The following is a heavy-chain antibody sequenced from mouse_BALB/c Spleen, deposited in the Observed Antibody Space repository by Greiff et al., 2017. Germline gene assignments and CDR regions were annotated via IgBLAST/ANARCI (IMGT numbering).Heavy chain of an antibody. CDR2: INPGSGGT. CDR1: GYAFTNYL. V-gene: IGHV1-54*01. CDR3: ARKGSY. J-gene: IGHJ3*01. Sequence: QVQLKESGAELVRPGTSVKVSCKASGYAFTNYLIEWVKQRPGQGLEWIGVINPGSGGTNYNEKFKGKATLTADKSSSTAYMPLSSLTSDDSAVYFCARKGSYWGQGTLVTVSA.